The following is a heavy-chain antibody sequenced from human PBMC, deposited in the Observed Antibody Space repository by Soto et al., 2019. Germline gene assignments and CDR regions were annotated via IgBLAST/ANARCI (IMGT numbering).Heavy chain of an antibody. CDR1: GFTFSSYS. J-gene: IGHJ6*01. CDR3: ARVFEQWLVSYLYGMGV. V-gene: IGHV3-48*01. Sequence: EVQLVESGGGLVQPGGSLRLSCAASGFTFSSYSMNWVRQAPGKGLEWVSYISSSSSTIYYADSVKGRFTISRDNAKNSLYLQINSLRAEEKAVYYCARVFEQWLVSYLYGMGVWGPGAHGPRL. CDR2: ISSSSSTI. D-gene: IGHD6-19*01.